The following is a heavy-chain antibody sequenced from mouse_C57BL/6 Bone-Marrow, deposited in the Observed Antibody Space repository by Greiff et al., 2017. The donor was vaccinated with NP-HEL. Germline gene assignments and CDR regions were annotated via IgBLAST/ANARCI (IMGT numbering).Heavy chain of an antibody. D-gene: IGHD2-1*01. J-gene: IGHJ2*01. V-gene: IGHV5-12*01. Sequence: EVQRVESGGGLVQPGGSLKLSCAASGFTFSDYYMYWVRQTPEKRLEWVAYISNGGGSTYYPDTVKGRFTISRDNAKNTLYLQMSRLKSEDTAMYYCARGSVTADYWGQGTTLTVSS. CDR3: ARGSVTADY. CDR1: GFTFSDYY. CDR2: ISNGGGST.